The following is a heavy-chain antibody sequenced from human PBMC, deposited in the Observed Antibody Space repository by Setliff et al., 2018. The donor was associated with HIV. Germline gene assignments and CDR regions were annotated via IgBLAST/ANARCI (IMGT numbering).Heavy chain of an antibody. CDR1: GGSFSGYY. Sequence: PSETLSLTCAAYGGSFSGYYWSWIRQPPGKGLEWIGEVTHSGRTNYNPSLESRVTTSVDTSKKQFSLRLTSVNAADTAVYYCARGVRDNSGWSSYYFDYWGQGTLVTVSS. CDR2: VTHSGRT. J-gene: IGHJ4*02. D-gene: IGHD6-19*01. V-gene: IGHV4-34*01. CDR3: ARGVRDNSGWSSYYFDY.